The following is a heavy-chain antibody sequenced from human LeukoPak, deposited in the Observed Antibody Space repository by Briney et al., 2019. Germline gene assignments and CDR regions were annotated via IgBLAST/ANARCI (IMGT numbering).Heavy chain of an antibody. J-gene: IGHJ4*02. V-gene: IGHV4-59*08. CDR1: GGSISGFY. CDR2: IHDSGST. Sequence: SETLSLTCAVSGGSISGFYWSWVRQPPGEGLEWVAFIHDSGSTNYNPSLKSRVTLSLDTSKNRVSLKMSSVTAADTAVYYCAIGSYPCQYWGQGTLVTVSS. D-gene: IGHD3-10*01. CDR3: AIGSYPCQY.